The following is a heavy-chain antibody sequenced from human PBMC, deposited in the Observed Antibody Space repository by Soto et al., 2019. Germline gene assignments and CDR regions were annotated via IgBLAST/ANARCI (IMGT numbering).Heavy chain of an antibody. D-gene: IGHD2-15*01. Sequence: QVQLVQSGAEVKKPGSSLKVSCKSSGGTFSSYAISWVRQAPGQGLEWLGGIIPIFNKVNYAQKSQGRVTLTADDSTSTAYMELSSLRSDDTVVYYCARAPIRLCSGDNCYSGLDSWGQGTLVIVSS. V-gene: IGHV1-69*12. CDR3: ARAPIRLCSGDNCYSGLDS. J-gene: IGHJ4*02. CDR1: GGTFSSYA. CDR2: IIPIFNKV.